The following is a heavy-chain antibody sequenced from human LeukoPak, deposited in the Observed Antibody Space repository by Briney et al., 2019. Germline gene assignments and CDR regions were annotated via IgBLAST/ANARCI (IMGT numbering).Heavy chain of an antibody. Sequence: GGSLRLSCAASGFTFSSYWMHWVRQAPGKGLEWVSSISSSSSYIYYADSVKGRFTISRDNAKNSLYLQMNSLRAEDTAVYYCARVPGDRRRYFDLWGRGTLVTVS. CDR3: ARVPGDRRRYFDL. D-gene: IGHD7-27*01. V-gene: IGHV3-21*01. CDR1: GFTFSSYW. CDR2: ISSSSSYI. J-gene: IGHJ2*01.